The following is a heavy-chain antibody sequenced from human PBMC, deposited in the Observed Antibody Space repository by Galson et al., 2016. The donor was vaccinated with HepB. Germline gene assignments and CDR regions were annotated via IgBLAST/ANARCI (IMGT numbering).Heavy chain of an antibody. CDR2: IYPGDSDT. Sequence: QSGAEVKKPGESLKIACKASGYKFSTYWIAWVRQMPGKGLEWLGIIYPGDSDTRYSPSFQGQVTISADKSISTAYLEWSSLKAPETAIYYCATENPSNVGQNSFYFGDFQHWGQGTLVTVSS. CDR1: GYKFSTYW. CDR3: ATENPSNVGQNSFYFGDFQH. J-gene: IGHJ1*01. V-gene: IGHV5-51*03. D-gene: IGHD3-16*01.